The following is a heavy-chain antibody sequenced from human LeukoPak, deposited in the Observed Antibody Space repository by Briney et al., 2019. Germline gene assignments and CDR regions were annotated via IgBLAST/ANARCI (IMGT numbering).Heavy chain of an antibody. V-gene: IGHV1-46*01. CDR3: ARAASGISWTAYFDY. Sequence: GASVKVSCKASGYTFTSYYMHWVRQAPGQGLEWMGIINPSGGSTSYAQKFQGRVTMTRDMSTSTVYMELSSLRSEDTAVYYCARAASGISWTAYFDYWGQGTLVTVSS. D-gene: IGHD6-13*01. J-gene: IGHJ4*02. CDR1: GYTFTSYY. CDR2: INPSGGST.